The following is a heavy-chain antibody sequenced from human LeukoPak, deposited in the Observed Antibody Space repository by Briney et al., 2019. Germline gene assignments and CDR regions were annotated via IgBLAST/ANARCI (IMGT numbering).Heavy chain of an antibody. V-gene: IGHV3-7*01. J-gene: IGHJ4*02. D-gene: IGHD6-13*01. CDR1: GFTFSIYW. CDR2: IKEDGSVT. Sequence: PGGSLRLSCVASGFTFSIYWMSWVRQAPGRGPEWLAIIKEDGSVTWDVESVRGRFTISRDNAKNSVYLEMNSLGAEDTAVYYCARGSGRQQLEQNYWGQGNLVTVSS. CDR3: ARGSGRQQLEQNY.